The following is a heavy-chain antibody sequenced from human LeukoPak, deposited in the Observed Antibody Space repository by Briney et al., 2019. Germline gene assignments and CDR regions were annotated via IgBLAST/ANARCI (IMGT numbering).Heavy chain of an antibody. CDR3: ARGPYVWGSYRPFDAFDI. CDR2: ISSSGSTI. Sequence: GGSLRLSCAASGFTFSSYEMNWVRQAPGRGLEWVSYISSSGSTIYYADSVKGRFTISRDNAKNSLYLQMNSLRAEDTALYYCARGPYVWGSYRPFDAFDIWGQGTMVTVSS. CDR1: GFTFSSYE. J-gene: IGHJ3*02. D-gene: IGHD3-16*02. V-gene: IGHV3-48*03.